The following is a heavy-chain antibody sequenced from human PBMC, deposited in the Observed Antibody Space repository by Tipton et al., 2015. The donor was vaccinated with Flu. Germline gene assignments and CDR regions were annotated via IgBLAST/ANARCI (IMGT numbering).Heavy chain of an antibody. D-gene: IGHD3-3*01. V-gene: IGHV3-15*01. CDR1: GFTVSSKY. Sequence: GSLRLSCAASGFTVSSKYMGWVRQPPGKGLEWVGRIKSKADGGTTDYPAPVKGRFTISRDDSKNTLYLQMNSLKTEDTAVYYCTTVRGYYGNFDHWGQGTLVTVSS. CDR3: TTVRGYYGNFDH. J-gene: IGHJ4*02. CDR2: IKSKADGGTT.